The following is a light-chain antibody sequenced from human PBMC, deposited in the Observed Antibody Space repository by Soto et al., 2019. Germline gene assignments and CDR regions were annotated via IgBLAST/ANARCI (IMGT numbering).Light chain of an antibody. CDR3: FSFTTTSTHV. Sequence: QSVLTQPASLSVSPGQAITISGTGTSSDIGAYDYVSWFQHHPGKAPKLMISEVNNRPSGVSTRFSGSKSGNTADLTISALQVEDEADYFCFSFTTTSTHVVGTGTKLTVL. J-gene: IGLJ1*01. CDR1: SSDIGAYDY. V-gene: IGLV2-14*01. CDR2: EVN.